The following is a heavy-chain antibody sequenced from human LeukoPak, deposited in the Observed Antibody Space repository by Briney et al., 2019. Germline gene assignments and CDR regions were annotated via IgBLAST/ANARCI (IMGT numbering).Heavy chain of an antibody. Sequence: PGGSLRLSCAASGFTFYDYAMHWVRHAPGKGLEWVSGISWNSGSIGYADSVKGRFTISRDNAKNSLYLQMNSLRAEDTALYYCAKDTGPYYYGSGSYHRFDPWGQGTLVTVSS. J-gene: IGHJ5*02. CDR2: ISWNSGSI. D-gene: IGHD3-10*01. CDR1: GFTFYDYA. CDR3: AKDTGPYYYGSGSYHRFDP. V-gene: IGHV3-9*01.